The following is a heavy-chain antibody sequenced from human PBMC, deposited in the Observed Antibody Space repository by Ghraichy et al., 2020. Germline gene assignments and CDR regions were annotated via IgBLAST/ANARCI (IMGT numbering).Heavy chain of an antibody. CDR3: ARESSSWDGYYYYGLDV. CDR1: GGSISNFY. J-gene: IGHJ6*02. CDR2: MYHSGST. V-gene: IGHV4-59*01. Sequence: SETLSLTCTVSGGSISNFYWSWIRQPPGKGLEWVGHMYHSGSTNYNPSLKSRVTISVDTPKNQVSLKLSSVTAADTAVYFCARESSSWDGYYYYGLDVWGQGTTVTVSS. D-gene: IGHD6-13*01.